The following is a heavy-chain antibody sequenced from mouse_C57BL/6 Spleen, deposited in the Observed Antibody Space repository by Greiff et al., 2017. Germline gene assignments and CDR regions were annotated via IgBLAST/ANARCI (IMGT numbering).Heavy chain of an antibody. V-gene: IGHV5-12*01. Sequence: EVQLVESGGGLVQPGGSLKLSCAASGFTFSDYYMYWVRQTPEKRLEWVAYISNGGGSTYYPDTVKGRFTISRDNAKNTLYLQMSRLKSEDTAMYYCAMSLYDYEDGYYAMDYWGQGTSVTVSS. J-gene: IGHJ4*01. CDR2: ISNGGGST. D-gene: IGHD2-4*01. CDR3: AMSLYDYEDGYYAMDY. CDR1: GFTFSDYY.